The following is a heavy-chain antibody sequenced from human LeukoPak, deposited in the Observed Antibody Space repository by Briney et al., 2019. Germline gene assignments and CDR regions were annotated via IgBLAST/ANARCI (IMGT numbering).Heavy chain of an antibody. CDR1: GFTFSSYA. Sequence: PGGSLRLSCAASGFTFSSYAMSWVRQAPGKGLEWVSVISGSGGRTYYADSVKGRFTISRDNSKNTLYLQMNSLRAEDTAVYYCAKDLRRILERATTYDAFDIWGQGTMVTVSS. D-gene: IGHD3-3*01. CDR3: AKDLRRILERATTYDAFDI. CDR2: ISGSGGRT. V-gene: IGHV3-23*01. J-gene: IGHJ3*02.